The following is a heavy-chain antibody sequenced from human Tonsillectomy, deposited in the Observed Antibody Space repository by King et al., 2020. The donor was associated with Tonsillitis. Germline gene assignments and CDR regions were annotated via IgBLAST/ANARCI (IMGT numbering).Heavy chain of an antibody. CDR3: ARRLHYGSGSYKYFYYGLDV. Sequence: QLVQSGAEVKKPGESLRISCKGSGYTFSSYWISWVRQVPGKGLEWMGRIDPSDSYTNYSPSFQGHVTISADKSISTAYLQWSSLKASDTAMYYCARRLHYGSGSYKYFYYGLDVWGQGTTVTVSS. J-gene: IGHJ6*02. CDR2: IDPSDSYT. CDR1: GYTFSSYW. D-gene: IGHD3-10*01. V-gene: IGHV5-10-1*03.